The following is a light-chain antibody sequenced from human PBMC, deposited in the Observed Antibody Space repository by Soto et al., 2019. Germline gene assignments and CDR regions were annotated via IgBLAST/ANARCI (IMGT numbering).Light chain of an antibody. Sequence: EIVMTQSRATLSVSPGERATLSCRASQSVSSNLAWYQQKPGQAPRLLIYGASTRATGIPARFSGSGSGTEFTLTISSLQSEDFAVYYCQQYNNWQTFGQGTKVDIK. CDR2: GAS. CDR1: QSVSSN. CDR3: QQYNNWQT. J-gene: IGKJ1*01. V-gene: IGKV3-15*01.